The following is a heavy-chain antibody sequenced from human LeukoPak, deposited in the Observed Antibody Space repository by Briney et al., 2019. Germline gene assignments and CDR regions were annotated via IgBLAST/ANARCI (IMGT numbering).Heavy chain of an antibody. Sequence: GGSLRLSSGASGFTFSSYWMHWVRQAPGKGLVWISRINSDGSTTSYADSVKGRFTISRDNAKNTLYLQMNSLRAEDTAVYYCARGNYYGQDYWGQGTLVTVSS. CDR2: INSDGSTT. D-gene: IGHD3-10*01. V-gene: IGHV3-74*01. CDR3: ARGNYYGQDY. CDR1: GFTFSSYW. J-gene: IGHJ4*02.